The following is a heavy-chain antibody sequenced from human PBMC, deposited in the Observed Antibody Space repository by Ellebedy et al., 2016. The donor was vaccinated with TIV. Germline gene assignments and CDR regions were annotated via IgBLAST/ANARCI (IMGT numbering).Heavy chain of an antibody. Sequence: AASVKVSCKASGYTFTSYYMHWVRQAPGQGLEWMGWINPNSGGTNYAQKFQGRVTMTRDTSISTAYMELSRLRSDDTAVYYCARGGDIVATRDLDYWGQGTLVTVSS. CDR1: GYTFTSYY. J-gene: IGHJ4*02. CDR2: INPNSGGT. D-gene: IGHD5-12*01. CDR3: ARGGDIVATRDLDY. V-gene: IGHV1-2*02.